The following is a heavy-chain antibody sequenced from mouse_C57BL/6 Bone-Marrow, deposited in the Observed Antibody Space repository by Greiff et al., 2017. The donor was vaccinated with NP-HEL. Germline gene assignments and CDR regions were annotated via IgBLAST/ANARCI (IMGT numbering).Heavy chain of an antibody. D-gene: IGHD3-2*02. J-gene: IGHJ4*01. CDR2: IHPSDSDT. CDR3: AIREQLRLRDYYAMDY. Sequence: QVQLQQPGAELVKPGASVKVSCKASGYTLTSYWMHWVKQRPGQGLEWIGRIHPSDSDTNYNQKFKGKATLTVDKSSSTAYMQLSSLTSEDSAVYYCAIREQLRLRDYYAMDYWGQGTSVTVSS. CDR1: GYTLTSYW. V-gene: IGHV1-74*01.